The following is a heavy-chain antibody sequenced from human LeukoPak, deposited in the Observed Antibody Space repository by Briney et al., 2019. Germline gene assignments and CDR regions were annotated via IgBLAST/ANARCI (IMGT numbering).Heavy chain of an antibody. Sequence: SETLSLTCTVSCGYINSYYRGWIRQPPGKGLEWIAYIYHSGSTNYNPSLKRRVTISVDTSKNQLSLKLPTVTAADTAIYYCARRITRVGAKGSFDIWGQGTMVTVSS. CDR1: CGYINSYY. V-gene: IGHV4-59*08. CDR2: IYHSGST. CDR3: ARRITRVGAKGSFDI. J-gene: IGHJ3*02. D-gene: IGHD1-20*01.